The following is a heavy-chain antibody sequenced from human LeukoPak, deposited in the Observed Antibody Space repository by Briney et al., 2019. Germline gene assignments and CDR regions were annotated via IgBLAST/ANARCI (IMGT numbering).Heavy chain of an antibody. CDR2: ISSRSNYI. CDR3: ARIVAAAPYGMDV. Sequence: GGSLRLSCAASGFIFGGYWMSWVRQAPGKGLEWVSAISSRSNYIYYADSVKGRFTISRDNAKNSLYVQMNSLRAEDTAVYYCARIVAAAPYGMDVWGQGTTVTVSS. CDR1: GFIFGGYW. J-gene: IGHJ6*02. D-gene: IGHD6-25*01. V-gene: IGHV3-21*01.